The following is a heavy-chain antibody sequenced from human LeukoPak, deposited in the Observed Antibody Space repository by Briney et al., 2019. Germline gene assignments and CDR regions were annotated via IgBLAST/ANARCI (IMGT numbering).Heavy chain of an antibody. CDR2: ISFDGVNK. D-gene: IGHD2/OR15-2a*01. CDR3: ARDLSYASNWSDP. CDR1: GFTFSSYG. J-gene: IGHJ5*02. Sequence: GGSLRLSCAASGFTFSSYGLHWVRQTPGKGLEWVAVISFDGVNKYYAESVKGRFTISRDNFKNILYLEMDSLKTDDTAVYYCARDLSYASNWSDPWGQGTLVTVSS. V-gene: IGHV3-30*03.